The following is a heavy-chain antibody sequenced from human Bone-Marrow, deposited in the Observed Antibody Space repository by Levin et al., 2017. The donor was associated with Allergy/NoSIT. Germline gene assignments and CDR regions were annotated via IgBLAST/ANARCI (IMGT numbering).Heavy chain of an antibody. CDR2: IDPSDSDT. Sequence: GESLKISCQVSGYSFTTYYISWVRQMPGKGLEWMGRIDPSDSDTIYSPSFEGHVTISADTSSNTAYVQWSSLKASDTALYYCARLIRYYYYSGGDYRDYYYMDVWGKGTTVTVSS. J-gene: IGHJ6*03. CDR3: ARLIRYYYYSGGDYRDYYYMDV. CDR1: GYSFTTYY. D-gene: IGHD3-10*01. V-gene: IGHV5-10-1*01.